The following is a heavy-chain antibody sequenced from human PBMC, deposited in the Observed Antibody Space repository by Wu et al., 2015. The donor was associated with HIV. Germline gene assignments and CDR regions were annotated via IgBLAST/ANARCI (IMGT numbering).Heavy chain of an antibody. V-gene: IGHV1-24*01. D-gene: IGHD3-16*01. Sequence: QVPLAQSGAEVKKPGASVTVSCKISGYSLDKLSMHRVRQAPGKGLQWVGGFDPETRETVYTQNFQGRVTLTEDTSTDTTYMELSGLRFEDTAVYFCATLRRFSDRGNFYFGMDVWGPGTTVTVSS. CDR1: GYSLDKLS. J-gene: IGHJ6*02. CDR2: FDPETRET. CDR3: ATLRRFSDRGNFYFGMDV.